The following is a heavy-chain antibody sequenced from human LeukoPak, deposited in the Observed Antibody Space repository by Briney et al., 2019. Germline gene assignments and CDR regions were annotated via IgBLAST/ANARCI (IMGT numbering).Heavy chain of an antibody. D-gene: IGHD2-2*01. V-gene: IGHV1-69*01. CDR2: IIPIFGTA. Sequence: GASVKVSCKASGGTFSSYAISWVRQAPGQGLEWMGGIIPIFGTAIYAQKFQGRVTITADESTSTAYMELSSLRSEDTAVYYCARALSLGYCSSTSCLNWFDPWGQGTLVTVSS. J-gene: IGHJ5*02. CDR1: GGTFSSYA. CDR3: ARALSLGYCSSTSCLNWFDP.